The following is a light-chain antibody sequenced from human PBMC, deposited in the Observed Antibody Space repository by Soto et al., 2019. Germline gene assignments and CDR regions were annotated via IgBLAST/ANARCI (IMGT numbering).Light chain of an antibody. J-gene: IGKJ1*01. CDR2: GAS. CDR3: QQYNNWPLGT. CDR1: QSVSSN. V-gene: IGKV3-15*01. Sequence: EIVMTQSPATLSVSPGERATLSCRASQSVSSNLAWYQQKPGQAPRLLIYGASTRATGIPARFSGSGSGTEVTLTISSLQYEDFSVYYCQQYNNWPLGTFGQGTKVEIK.